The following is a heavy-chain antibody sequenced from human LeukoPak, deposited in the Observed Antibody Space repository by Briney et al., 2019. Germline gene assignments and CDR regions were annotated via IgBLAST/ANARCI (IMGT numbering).Heavy chain of an antibody. Sequence: SETLSLTCAVYGGSFSGYYWSWIRQPPGKGLEWIGEINHSGSTNYNPSLKSRVTISVDTSKDQFSLKLSSVTAADTAVYYCARNGGQQLSRSWFDPWGQGTLVTVSS. J-gene: IGHJ5*02. CDR3: ARNGGQQLSRSWFDP. CDR2: INHSGST. CDR1: GGSFSGYY. D-gene: IGHD6-13*01. V-gene: IGHV4-34*01.